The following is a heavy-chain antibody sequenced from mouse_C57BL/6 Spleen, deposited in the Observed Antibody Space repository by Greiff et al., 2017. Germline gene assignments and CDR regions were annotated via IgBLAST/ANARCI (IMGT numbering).Heavy chain of an antibody. CDR3: TRIYYYGSSFRYFDV. D-gene: IGHD1-1*01. Sequence: VQLQESGAELVRPGASVTLSCKASGYTFTDYEMHWVKQTPVHGLEWIGAIDPETGGTAYNQKFKGKAILTADKSSSTAYMELRSLTSEDSAVYYCTRIYYYGSSFRYFDVWGTGTTVTVSS. J-gene: IGHJ1*03. CDR1: GYTFTDYE. V-gene: IGHV1-15*01. CDR2: IDPETGGT.